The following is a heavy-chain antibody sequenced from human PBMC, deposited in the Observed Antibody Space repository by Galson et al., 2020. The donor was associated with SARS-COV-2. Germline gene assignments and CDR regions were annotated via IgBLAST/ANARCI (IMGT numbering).Heavy chain of an antibody. CDR1: GGSISSYY. CDR3: ARDLAVTTGPNYYYYGMDV. J-gene: IGHJ6*02. D-gene: IGHD4-17*01. Sequence: SETLSLTCTVSGGSISSYYWSWIRQPPGKGLEWIGYIYYSGSTNYNPSLKSRVTISVDTSKNQFSLKLSSVTAADTAVYYCARDLAVTTGPNYYYYGMDVWGQGTTVTVSS. V-gene: IGHV4-59*01. CDR2: IYYSGST.